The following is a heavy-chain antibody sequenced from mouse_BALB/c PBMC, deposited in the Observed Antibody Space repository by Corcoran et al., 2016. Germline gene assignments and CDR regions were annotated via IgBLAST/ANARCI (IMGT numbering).Heavy chain of an antibody. D-gene: IGHD1-1*01. CDR2: INPYNDGT. V-gene: IGHV1S136*01. Sequence: EVQLQQSGPEMVKPGASVKMSCKASGYTFTSYVMHWVKQKPGQGLEWIGYINPYNDGTQYNEKFKGKATLTSDKYSSTAYMELSSLTSKDSAVYYCARRPNYYGSIYDYWGPGTTLTVSS. CDR1: GYTFTSYV. CDR3: ARRPNYYGSIYDY. J-gene: IGHJ2*01.